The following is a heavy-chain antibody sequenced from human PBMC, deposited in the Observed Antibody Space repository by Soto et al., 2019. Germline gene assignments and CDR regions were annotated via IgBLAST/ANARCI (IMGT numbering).Heavy chain of an antibody. CDR1: GGTFSSYA. J-gene: IGHJ4*02. V-gene: IGHV1-69*13. D-gene: IGHD3-22*01. CDR3: AREYYYEISGYYSLDY. CDR2: IIPIFGTA. Sequence: ASVKVSCKASGGTFSSYAIGWVRQAPGQGLEWMGGIIPIFGTANYAQKFQGRVTITADESTSTAYMELSSLRSEDTAVYYCAREYYYEISGYYSLDYWGQGTLVTVSS.